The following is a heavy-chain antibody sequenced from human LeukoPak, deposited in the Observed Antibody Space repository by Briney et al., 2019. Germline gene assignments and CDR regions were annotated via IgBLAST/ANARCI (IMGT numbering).Heavy chain of an antibody. D-gene: IGHD3-22*01. V-gene: IGHV4-30-2*01. CDR1: GGSISSGGYY. CDR3: ARTNSMIGSRGPLDAFDI. Sequence: SETLSLTCTVSGGSISSGGYYWSWIRQPPGKGLEWIGYIYHSGSTYYNPSLKSRVTISVDRSKNQFSLKLSSVTAADTAVYYCARTNSMIGSRGPLDAFDIWGQGTMVTVSS. CDR2: IYHSGST. J-gene: IGHJ3*02.